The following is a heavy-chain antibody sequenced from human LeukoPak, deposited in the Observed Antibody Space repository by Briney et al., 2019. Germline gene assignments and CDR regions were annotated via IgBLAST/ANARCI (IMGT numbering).Heavy chain of an antibody. V-gene: IGHV4-39*07. CDR1: GGSITSSGFY. CDR3: ARQPNIVVVDNWFDP. J-gene: IGHJ5*02. CDR2: IYYGGSA. D-gene: IGHD2-15*01. Sequence: SETLSLTCTVSGGSITSSGFYWGWIRQPPGKGLEWIGNIYYGGSAYYNPSLKSRVTISVDTSKNQFSLKLSSVTAADTAVYYRARQPNIVVVDNWFDPWGQGTLVAVSS.